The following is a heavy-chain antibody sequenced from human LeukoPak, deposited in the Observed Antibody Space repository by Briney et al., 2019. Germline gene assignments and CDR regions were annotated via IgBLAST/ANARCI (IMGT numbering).Heavy chain of an antibody. D-gene: IGHD2-15*01. CDR1: GFTVSSNY. CDR2: IYSGGST. V-gene: IGHV3-53*04. J-gene: IGHJ4*02. Sequence: GGSLRLSCAASGFTVSSNYMSWVRQAPGKGLEWVSVIYSGGSTYYADSVKGRFTISRHNSKNTLYLQMNSLRAEDTAVYYCAREGMVVAPRYSSYFDYWGQGTLVTVSS. CDR3: AREGMVVAPRYSSYFDY.